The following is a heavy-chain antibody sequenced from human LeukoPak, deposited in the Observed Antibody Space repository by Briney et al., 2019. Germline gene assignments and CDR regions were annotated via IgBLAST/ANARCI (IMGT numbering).Heavy chain of an antibody. CDR2: ISSSSSYI. Sequence: GGSLRLSCAASGFTFSSYSMNWVRQAPGKGLEWVSSISSSSSYIYYADSVKGRFTISRDNAKNSLYLQMNSLRAEDTAVYYCATVEYSGRETGFDYWGQGTLVTVSS. J-gene: IGHJ4*02. D-gene: IGHD5-12*01. CDR1: GFTFSSYS. V-gene: IGHV3-21*01. CDR3: ATVEYSGRETGFDY.